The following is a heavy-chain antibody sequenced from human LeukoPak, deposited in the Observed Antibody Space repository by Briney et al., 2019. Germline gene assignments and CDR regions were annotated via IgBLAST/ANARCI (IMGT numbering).Heavy chain of an antibody. D-gene: IGHD1-26*01. Sequence: KVSCKASGGTFSSYAISWVRQAPGQGLEWMGGIIPIFGTANYAQKFQGRVTITTDESTSTAYMELSSLRSEDTAVYYCARDVGATLFPPSSWGQGTMVTVSS. J-gene: IGHJ3*01. CDR1: GGTFSSYA. CDR2: IIPIFGTA. CDR3: ARDVGATLFPPSS. V-gene: IGHV1-69*05.